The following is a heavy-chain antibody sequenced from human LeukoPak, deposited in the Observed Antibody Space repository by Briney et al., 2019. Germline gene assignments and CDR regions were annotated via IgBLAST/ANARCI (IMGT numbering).Heavy chain of an antibody. D-gene: IGHD7-27*01. Sequence: SSETLSLTCTVSGGSISSYYWSWIRQPPGKGLEWIGYIYYSGSTNYNPSLKSRVTISVDTSKNQFSLKLSSVTAADTAVYYCARDGLWGYFDYWGQGTLVTVSS. CDR1: GGSISSYY. J-gene: IGHJ4*02. CDR3: ARDGLWGYFDY. CDR2: IYYSGST. V-gene: IGHV4-59*01.